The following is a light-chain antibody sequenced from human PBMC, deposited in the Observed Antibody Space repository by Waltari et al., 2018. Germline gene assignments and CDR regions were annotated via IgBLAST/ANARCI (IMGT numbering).Light chain of an antibody. CDR1: SSDVRTYNL. V-gene: IGLV2-23*02. Sequence: QSALTQPPSVSGSPGQSITISCTGTSSDVRTYNLVSWYQQHPGKAPKLMIYEVSKRPSGVSNRFSGSKSGNTASLTISGLQAEDEADYYCFSYAGSSRVFGGGTKLTVL. J-gene: IGLJ3*02. CDR3: FSYAGSSRV. CDR2: EVS.